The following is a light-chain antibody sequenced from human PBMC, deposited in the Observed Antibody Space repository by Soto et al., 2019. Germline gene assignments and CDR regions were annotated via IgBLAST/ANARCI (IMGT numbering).Light chain of an antibody. V-gene: IGKV3-20*01. CDR1: QSVSSSH. CDR3: QQYHNSILM. CDR2: GAS. J-gene: IGKJ1*01. Sequence: ENVLTQSPGTLSLSRGERANLSCRASQSVSSSHLAWYQQIPGQAPRLLMYGASSRATGIPDRFSGGGSGADFTLTISRLEPEDFGVYYCQQYHNSILMFGQGTKVDIK.